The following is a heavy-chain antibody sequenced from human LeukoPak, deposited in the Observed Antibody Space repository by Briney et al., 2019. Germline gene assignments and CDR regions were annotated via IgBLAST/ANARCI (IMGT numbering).Heavy chain of an antibody. CDR1: GFTFSSYA. D-gene: IGHD2-21*01. J-gene: IGHJ4*02. V-gene: IGHV3-30-3*01. CDR2: ISYDGSNK. CDR3: AKAYCGGECKPNDY. Sequence: PGRSLRLSCAASGFTFSSYAMHWVRQAPGKGLEWVAVISYDGSNKYYADSVKGRFTISRDNSKNTLYLQMNSLRAEDTAVYYCAKAYCGGECKPNDYWGQGTLVTVSS.